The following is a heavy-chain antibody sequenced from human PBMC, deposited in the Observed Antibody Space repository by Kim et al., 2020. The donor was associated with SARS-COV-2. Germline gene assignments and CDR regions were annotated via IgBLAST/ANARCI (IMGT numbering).Heavy chain of an antibody. Sequence: SVKVSCKASGGTFSSYAISWVRQAPGQGLEWMGRIIPILGIANYAQKFQGRVTITADKSTSTAYMELSSLRSEDTAVYYCARALEYSSSYNWFDPWGQGTLVTVSS. CDR1: GGTFSSYA. CDR3: ARALEYSSSYNWFDP. CDR2: IIPILGIA. J-gene: IGHJ5*02. V-gene: IGHV1-69*04. D-gene: IGHD6-6*01.